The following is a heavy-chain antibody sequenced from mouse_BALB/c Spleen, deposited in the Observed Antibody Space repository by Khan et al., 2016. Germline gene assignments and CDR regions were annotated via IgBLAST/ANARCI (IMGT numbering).Heavy chain of an antibody. Sequence: EVKLLESGPGLVKPSQSLSLTCTVTGYSITSDYAWNWIRQFPGNKLEWMGYISYSGSTSYNPSLKSRISITRDTSKNQFFLQLNPVTTEDTATYYCARGDYNGTYYAMDYWGQGTSVTVSS. J-gene: IGHJ4*01. V-gene: IGHV3-2*02. CDR3: ARGDYNGTYYAMDY. D-gene: IGHD1-1*01. CDR2: ISYSGST. CDR1: GYSITSDYA.